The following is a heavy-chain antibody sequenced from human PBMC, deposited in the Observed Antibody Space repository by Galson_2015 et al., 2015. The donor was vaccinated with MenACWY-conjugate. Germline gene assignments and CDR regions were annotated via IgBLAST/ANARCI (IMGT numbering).Heavy chain of an antibody. Sequence: SLRLSCAASGFTFSSYSMNWVRQAPGKGLEWVSYISSSSSTIYYADSVKGRFTISRDNAKNSLYLQMNSLRAEDTAVYYCAKDSSSSVDWFDPWGQGTLVTVSS. D-gene: IGHD6-13*01. CDR1: GFTFSSYS. CDR2: ISSSSSTI. CDR3: AKDSSSSVDWFDP. V-gene: IGHV3-48*04. J-gene: IGHJ5*02.